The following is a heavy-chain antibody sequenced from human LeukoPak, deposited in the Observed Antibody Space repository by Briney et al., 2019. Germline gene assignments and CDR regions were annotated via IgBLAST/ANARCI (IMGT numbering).Heavy chain of an antibody. CDR3: ANIGNYDSSGYYYVDY. CDR1: GFTVSSNY. V-gene: IGHV3-53*01. CDR2: FYTGGST. J-gene: IGHJ4*02. D-gene: IGHD3-22*01. Sequence: GGSLRLSCAASGFTVSSNYMNWVRQAPGKGLEWVSVFYTGGSTYYADSVKGRFTISRDNSKNTLYLQMNSLRAEDTAVYYCANIGNYDSSGYYYVDYWGQGTLVTVSS.